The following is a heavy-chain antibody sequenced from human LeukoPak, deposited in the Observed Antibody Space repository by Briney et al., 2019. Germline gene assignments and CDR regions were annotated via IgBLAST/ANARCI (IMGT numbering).Heavy chain of an antibody. CDR2: INHSGST. CDR3: AREDSSGYIRYWYFDL. J-gene: IGHJ2*01. CDR1: GGSFSGYY. D-gene: IGHD3-22*01. V-gene: IGHV4-34*01. Sequence: PSETLSLTCAVYGGSFSGYYWSWIRQPPGKGLEWIGEINHSGSTNYNPSLKSRVTISVDTSKNQFSLKLSSETAADTAVYYCAREDSSGYIRYWYFDLWGRGTLVTVSS.